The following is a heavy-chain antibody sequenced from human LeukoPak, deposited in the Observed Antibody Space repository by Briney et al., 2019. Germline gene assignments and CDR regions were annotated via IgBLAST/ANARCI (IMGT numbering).Heavy chain of an antibody. D-gene: IGHD4-17*01. Sequence: PSQTLSLTCTVSGGSISSGDYYWNWIRQPPGKGLEWIGYIYYSGSTYYNPSLKSRVTISVDTSKNQFSLKLSSVTTADTAVYYCVRTVTTSLGAFDIWGQGTMVTVSS. CDR2: IYYSGST. CDR3: VRTVTTSLGAFDI. J-gene: IGHJ3*02. CDR1: GGSISSGDYY. V-gene: IGHV4-30-4*01.